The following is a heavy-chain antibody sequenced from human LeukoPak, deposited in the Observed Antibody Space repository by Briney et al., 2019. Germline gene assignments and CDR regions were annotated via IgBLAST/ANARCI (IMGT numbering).Heavy chain of an antibody. Sequence: PRGALRLSCAASGFTFIGYSMNWVRHALGKGLEWVSSIRSRSSYLSYADSVKGRFTISRENAKNSLYLQMTSLRAEDTAVYYCARGLGPRIYRSGYKDYWGQGTLVTVSS. CDR1: GFTFIGYS. CDR3: ARGLGPRIYRSGYKDY. V-gene: IGHV3-21*03. J-gene: IGHJ4*02. D-gene: IGHD3-22*01. CDR2: IRSRSSYL.